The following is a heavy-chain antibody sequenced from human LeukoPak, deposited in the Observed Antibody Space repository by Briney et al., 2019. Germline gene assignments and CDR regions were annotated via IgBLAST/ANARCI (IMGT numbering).Heavy chain of an antibody. V-gene: IGHV3-21*01. CDR1: GFTFSSYS. Sequence: GGSLRLSCAASGFTFSSYSMNWVRQAPGKGLEWVSSISSSSSYIYYADSVKGRFTISRDNAKNSLYLQMNSLRAEDTAVYYCASPGDTTYFDYWGQGTLVTVSS. D-gene: IGHD1-26*01. CDR2: ISSSSSYI. J-gene: IGHJ4*02. CDR3: ASPGDTTYFDY.